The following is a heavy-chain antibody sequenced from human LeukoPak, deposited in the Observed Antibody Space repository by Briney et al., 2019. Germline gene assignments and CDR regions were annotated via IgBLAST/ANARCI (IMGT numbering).Heavy chain of an antibody. CDR2: INSDGSST. D-gene: IGHD1-26*01. CDR1: GFTFSSYW. V-gene: IGHV3-74*01. Sequence: PGGSLRLSCAASGFTFSSYWMHWVRQAPGKGLVWVSRINSDGSSTSYADSVKGRFTISRDNAKNTLYLQMNSLSAEDTAVYYCARDSGSYRGENWFDPWGQGTLVTVSS. CDR3: ARDSGSYRGENWFDP. J-gene: IGHJ5*02.